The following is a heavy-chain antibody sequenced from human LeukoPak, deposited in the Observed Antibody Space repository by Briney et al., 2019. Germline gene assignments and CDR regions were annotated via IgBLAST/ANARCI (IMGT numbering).Heavy chain of an antibody. CDR3: ARDLTGTTENAFDI. D-gene: IGHD1-20*01. V-gene: IGHV4-38-2*02. J-gene: IGHJ3*02. Sequence: SETLSLTCTVSGYSISSGYYWGWIRQPPGKGLEWIGSIYHSGSTYYNPSLKSRVTISVDTSKNQFSLKLSSVTAADTAVYYCARDLTGTTENAFDIWGQGTMVTVSS. CDR1: GYSISSGYY. CDR2: IYHSGST.